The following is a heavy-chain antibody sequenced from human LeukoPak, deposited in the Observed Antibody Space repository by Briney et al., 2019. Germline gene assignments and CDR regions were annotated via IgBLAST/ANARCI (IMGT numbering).Heavy chain of an antibody. V-gene: IGHV4-4*02. J-gene: IGHJ4*02. D-gene: IGHD3-22*01. CDR2: IYHSGST. Sequence: SGTLSLTCAVSGGSISSSNRWSWVRQPPGKGLEWIGEIYHSGSTNYNPSLKSRVTISVDKSKNQFSLKLSSVTAADTAVYYCARTDSSGYYYFDYWGQGTLVTVSS. CDR1: GGSISSSNR. CDR3: ARTDSSGYYYFDY.